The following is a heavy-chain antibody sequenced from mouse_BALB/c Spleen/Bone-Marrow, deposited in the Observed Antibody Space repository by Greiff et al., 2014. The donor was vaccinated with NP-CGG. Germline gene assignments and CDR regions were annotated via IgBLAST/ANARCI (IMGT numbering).Heavy chain of an antibody. CDR1: GFSLTSCG. J-gene: IGHJ1*01. D-gene: IGHD2-3*01. CDR2: IWAGGST. V-gene: IGHV2-9*02. Sequence: VQLQESGPGLVAPSQSLSITCTVSGFSLTSCGVHWVRQPPGKGLEWLGVIWAGGSTNYNSALMPRLSISKDNSKSQVFLRMNSLQTDDKAMYYCVRGGGDGYYNWYFDVWGAGTTVTVSS. CDR3: VRGGGDGYYNWYFDV.